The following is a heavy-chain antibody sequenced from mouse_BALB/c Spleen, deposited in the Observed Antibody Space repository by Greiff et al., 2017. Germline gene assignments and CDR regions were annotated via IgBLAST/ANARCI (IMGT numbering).Heavy chain of an antibody. D-gene: IGHD1-2*01. CDR1: GFNIKDTY. V-gene: IGHV14-3*02. Sequence: EVQLQQSGAELVKPGASVKLSCTASGFNIKDTYMHWVKQRPEQGLEWIGRIDPANGNTKYDPKFQGKATITADTSSNTAYLQLSSLTSEDTAVYYCARFGDYGYLYYFDYWGQGTTLTVSA. CDR3: ARFGDYGYLYYFDY. J-gene: IGHJ2*01. CDR2: IDPANGNT.